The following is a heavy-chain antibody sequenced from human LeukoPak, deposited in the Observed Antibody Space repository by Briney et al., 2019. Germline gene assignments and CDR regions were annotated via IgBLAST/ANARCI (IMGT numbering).Heavy chain of an antibody. D-gene: IGHD3-22*01. V-gene: IGHV3-9*01. Sequence: PGGSLRLSCAASGFTFDDYAMHWVRQAPGKGLEWVSGISWNSGSIGYADSVKGRFTVSRDNAKNSLYLQMNSLRAEDTALYYCASIDYYDSSGWDAFDIWGQGTMVTVSS. CDR2: ISWNSGSI. J-gene: IGHJ3*02. CDR1: GFTFDDYA. CDR3: ASIDYYDSSGWDAFDI.